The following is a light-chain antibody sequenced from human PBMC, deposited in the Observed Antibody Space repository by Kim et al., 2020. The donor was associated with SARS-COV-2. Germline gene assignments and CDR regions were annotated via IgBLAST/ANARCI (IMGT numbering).Light chain of an antibody. CDR1: QGIGSY. V-gene: IGKV3-11*01. Sequence: GERPPPSCRASQGIGSYSAWYKQKPGQPPRLLIEDASNRAADIPARFSGSGSGTDFTLTISSIEHEDFAVYYCQQRSNWPLTFGGGTKVEIK. CDR2: DAS. J-gene: IGKJ4*01. CDR3: QQRSNWPLT.